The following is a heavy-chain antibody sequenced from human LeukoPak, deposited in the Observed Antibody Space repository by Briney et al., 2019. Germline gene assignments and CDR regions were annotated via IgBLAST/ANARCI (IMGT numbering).Heavy chain of an antibody. CDR3: ARGYDSSGYHPVDY. J-gene: IGHJ4*02. CDR1: GGSISSYY. V-gene: IGHV4-59*08. CDR2: IYYSGST. D-gene: IGHD3-22*01. Sequence: SETLSLTCTVSGGSISSYYWSWIRQPPGKGLEWIGYIYYSGSTNYNPSLKSRVTISIDTSKNQFSLKLTSVTAADTAVYYCARGYDSSGYHPVDYWGQGTLVTVSS.